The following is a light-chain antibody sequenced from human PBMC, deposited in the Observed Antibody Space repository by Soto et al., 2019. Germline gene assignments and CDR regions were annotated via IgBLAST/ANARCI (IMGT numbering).Light chain of an antibody. J-gene: IGKJ4*01. Sequence: EILLTQSPATLSLSPGARAPLSCRASQSVSSYLAWYQQKPGQAPRLLIYDASSRATGIPARFSGSGSGTDFTLTINSLEPEDFAVYYCQQRSDWPLTFGGGTKVDI. V-gene: IGKV3-11*01. CDR2: DAS. CDR1: QSVSSY. CDR3: QQRSDWPLT.